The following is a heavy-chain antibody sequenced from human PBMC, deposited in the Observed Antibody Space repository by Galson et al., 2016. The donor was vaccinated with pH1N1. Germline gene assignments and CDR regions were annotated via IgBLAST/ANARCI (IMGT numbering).Heavy chain of an antibody. V-gene: IGHV1-18*01. J-gene: IGHJ6*02. CDR3: ARGLLSENDVGMDV. D-gene: IGHD1-1*01. Sequence: SVKVSCKASGYSFANFGINWVRQAPGQGLDWMGWISPYNGNTDYAQRFQGRLTMTTDRSTSTAYMHLRVEDTAVYYCARGLLSENDVGMDVWGQGTTVIVSS. CDR2: ISPYNGNT. CDR1: GYSFANFG.